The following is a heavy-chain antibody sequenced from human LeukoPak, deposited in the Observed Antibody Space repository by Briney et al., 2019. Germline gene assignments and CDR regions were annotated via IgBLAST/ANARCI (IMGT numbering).Heavy chain of an antibody. CDR3: ARLCGGGSCYYYFDY. J-gene: IGHJ4*02. CDR2: IYYSGST. V-gene: IGHV4-39*01. D-gene: IGHD2-15*01. Sequence: PSETLSLTCTVSGGSISSSSYYWGWIRQPPGKGLEWIGCIYYSGSTYYNPSLKNRVTIYVDTSKNQFCLKVSSVTAADTAVYYCARLCGGGSCYYYFDYWGQGTLVTVSS. CDR1: GGSISSSSYY.